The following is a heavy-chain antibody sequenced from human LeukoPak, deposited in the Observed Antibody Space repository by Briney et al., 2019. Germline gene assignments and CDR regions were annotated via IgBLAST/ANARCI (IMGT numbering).Heavy chain of an antibody. Sequence: SETLSLTCAVYGGSFSGYYWSWIRQPPGKGLEWIGEINHSGSTNHNPSLKSRVTISVDTSKNQFSLKLSSVTAADTAVYYCARSVRRSSSSQNGGWGQGTLVTVSS. CDR3: ARSVRRSSSSQNGG. CDR1: GGSFSGYY. V-gene: IGHV4-34*01. J-gene: IGHJ4*02. D-gene: IGHD6-6*01. CDR2: INHSGST.